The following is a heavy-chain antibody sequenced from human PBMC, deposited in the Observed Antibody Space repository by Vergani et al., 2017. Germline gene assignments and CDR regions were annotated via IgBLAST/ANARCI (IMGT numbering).Heavy chain of an antibody. J-gene: IGHJ6*02. V-gene: IGHV4-59*01. D-gene: IGHD2-15*01. CDR1: GCSISSYL. CDR2: IYYSGST. Sequence: QVQLQESGPGLVKPSETLSLTCTFSGCSISSYLWSWIRQPPGKGLDWIGYIYYSGSTNYNPPLNSRVTISVDTSKTQFSLRLSSVTAADTAVYYCARWVDRYYYYYGMDVWGQGTTVTVSS. CDR3: ARWVDRYYYYYGMDV.